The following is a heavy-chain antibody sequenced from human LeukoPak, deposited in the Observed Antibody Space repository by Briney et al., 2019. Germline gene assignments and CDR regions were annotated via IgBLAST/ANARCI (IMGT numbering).Heavy chain of an antibody. D-gene: IGHD6-13*01. CDR2: IYYSGST. Sequence: SEALSLTCTVSGGSLSSSSYYWGWVRQPPGRGLEWLGSIYYSGSTYYNPSRKSRVTISVDTSKNQFSLKLSSVTAADTAVYYCARHLIAAAGTDRFDYWGQGTLVTVSS. J-gene: IGHJ4*02. CDR1: GGSLSSSSYY. V-gene: IGHV4-39*01. CDR3: ARHLIAAAGTDRFDY.